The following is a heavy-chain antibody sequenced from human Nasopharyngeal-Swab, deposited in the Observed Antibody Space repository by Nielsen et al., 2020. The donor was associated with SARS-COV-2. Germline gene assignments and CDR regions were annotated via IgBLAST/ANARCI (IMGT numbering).Heavy chain of an antibody. D-gene: IGHD3-3*01. CDR3: ARGGRGIFGVVTNFEY. CDR1: GGSITTGAFY. J-gene: IGHJ4*02. CDR2: IYTSGNT. Sequence: SETLSLTCTVSGGSITTGAFYWSWVRQPALKGLEWIGRIYTSGNTNYNPSLKSRVTISIDTSKNQFSLSLSSVTAADTAVYYCARGGRGIFGVVTNFEYWGQGTLVTVSS. V-gene: IGHV4-61*02.